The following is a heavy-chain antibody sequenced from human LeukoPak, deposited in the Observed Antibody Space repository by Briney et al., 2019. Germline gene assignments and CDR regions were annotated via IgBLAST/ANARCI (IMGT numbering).Heavy chain of an antibody. CDR1: GGTFSSYA. CDR2: IIPIFGTA. V-gene: IGHV1-69*05. CDR3: ARDLYYYDSSGYPTHDAFDI. J-gene: IGHJ3*02. D-gene: IGHD3-22*01. Sequence: GASVKVSCKASGGTFSSYAISWVRQAPGQGLEWMGGIIPIFGTANYAQKFRGRVTITTDESTSTAYMELSSLRSEDTAVYYCARDLYYYDSSGYPTHDAFDIWGQGTMVTVSS.